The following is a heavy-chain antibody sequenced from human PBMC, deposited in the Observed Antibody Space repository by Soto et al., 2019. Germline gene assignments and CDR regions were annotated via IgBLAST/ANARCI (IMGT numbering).Heavy chain of an antibody. CDR3: ARYPPWGFWSGYRLDAFDI. J-gene: IGHJ3*02. V-gene: IGHV4-31*03. CDR1: GGSISSGGYY. CDR2: IYYSGST. Sequence: SETLSLTCTVSGGSISSGGYYWSWIRQHPGKGLEWIGYIYYSGSTYYNPSPKSRVTISVDTSKNQFSLKLSSVTAADTAVYYCARYPPWGFWSGYRLDAFDIWGQGTMLTVSS. D-gene: IGHD3-3*01.